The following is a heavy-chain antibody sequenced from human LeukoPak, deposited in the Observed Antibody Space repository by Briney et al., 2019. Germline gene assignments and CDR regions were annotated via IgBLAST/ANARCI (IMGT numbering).Heavy chain of an antibody. J-gene: IGHJ1*01. CDR2: TYYRSKWYS. D-gene: IGHD6-25*01. CDR1: GDSVSSNSGT. CDR3: AAAHGKH. Sequence: SQTLSLTCAISGDSVSSNSGTWNWIRQSPSIGLEWLGRTYYRSKWYSEYAPSVKGRITINPDTSKNHFSLQLNSVTPEDTAVYYCAAAHGKHWGQGTLVIVSS. V-gene: IGHV6-1*01.